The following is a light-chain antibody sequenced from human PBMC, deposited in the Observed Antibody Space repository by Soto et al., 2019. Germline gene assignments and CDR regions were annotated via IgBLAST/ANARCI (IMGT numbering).Light chain of an antibody. CDR2: GAS. J-gene: IGKJ1*01. CDR1: QSVSSN. Sequence: EIVMTQSPATLSVSPGERATLSCRASQSVSSNLAWYQQKPGQAPRLLIYGASTRATGIPARFSGSGSGTECTVTVISLKSEDLEVYYFQEYNNWPQWTFGQGTKVEIK. CDR3: QEYNNWPQWT. V-gene: IGKV3-15*01.